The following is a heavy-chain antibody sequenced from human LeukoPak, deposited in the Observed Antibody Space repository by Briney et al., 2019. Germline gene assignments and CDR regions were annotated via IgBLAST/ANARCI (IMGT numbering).Heavy chain of an antibody. Sequence: SETLSLTCDVFGGSFTDYFWTWIRQSPGKGLEWIGEINDYTGNTNYNPSLNSRVSISLEKSKNQFSLELRSVTAADTAVYYCARGRIAKIVVVHSFHYGMDVWGQGTTVNVSS. CDR1: GGSFTDYF. D-gene: IGHD3-22*01. V-gene: IGHV4-34*01. CDR3: ARGRIAKIVVVHSFHYGMDV. CDR2: INDYTGNT. J-gene: IGHJ6*02.